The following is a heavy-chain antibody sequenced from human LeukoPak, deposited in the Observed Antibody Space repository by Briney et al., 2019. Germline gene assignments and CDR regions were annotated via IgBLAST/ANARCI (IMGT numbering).Heavy chain of an antibody. CDR1: GLTFSNYG. Sequence: ERSLRLSCAASGLTFSNYGMHWVRQAPGKGLEWVAFIWYDGSNKYYADSVKGRFTISRDNSKNTLYLQMNSLRAEDTAVYFCAVREGASYSGRFDYWGQGTLVTVSS. J-gene: IGHJ4*02. CDR2: IWYDGSNK. V-gene: IGHV3-33*01. CDR3: AVREGASYSGRFDY. D-gene: IGHD1-26*01.